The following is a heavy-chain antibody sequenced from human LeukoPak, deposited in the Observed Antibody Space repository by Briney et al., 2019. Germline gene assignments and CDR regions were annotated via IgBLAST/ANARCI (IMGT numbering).Heavy chain of an antibody. CDR3: ARAIAARSKFDY. V-gene: IGHV1-18*01. CDR1: GYTFTSYG. D-gene: IGHD6-6*01. J-gene: IGHJ4*02. CDR2: ISAYNGNT. Sequence: ASVKVSCKASGYTFTSYGISWVRQAPGQGLEWMGWISAYNGNTNYAQKLQGRVTMTTDTSTSTDYMELRSLRSDDTAVYYCARAIAARSKFDYWGQGTLVTVSS.